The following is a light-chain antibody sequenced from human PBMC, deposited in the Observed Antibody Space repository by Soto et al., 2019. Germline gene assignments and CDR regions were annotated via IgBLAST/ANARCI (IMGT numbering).Light chain of an antibody. CDR2: GAS. Sequence: EVVLTQSPGPLSLSPGERATLSCRASQSVSSSYLAWYQQKPGQAPRLLIYGASTRATGIPARFSGSGSGTEFTLTISSLQSEDFAVYYCQQYNNWPLTFGGGTKVDI. J-gene: IGKJ4*01. CDR3: QQYNNWPLT. V-gene: IGKV3-15*01. CDR1: QSVSSSY.